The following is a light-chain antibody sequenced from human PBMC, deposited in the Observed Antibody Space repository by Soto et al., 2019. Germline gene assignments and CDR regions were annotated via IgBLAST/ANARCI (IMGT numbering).Light chain of an antibody. CDR3: SSYTTSSTYV. J-gene: IGLJ1*01. CDR2: EVS. Sequence: QSALTQPASVSGSPGQSITISCTGTSSDVGVYNYVSWYQQHPGKAPKLMICEVSNRPSGVSSRFSGSKSGKTASLTISGLQAEDEAAYYCSSYTTSSTYVFGTGTKGTVL. V-gene: IGLV2-14*01. CDR1: SSDVGVYNY.